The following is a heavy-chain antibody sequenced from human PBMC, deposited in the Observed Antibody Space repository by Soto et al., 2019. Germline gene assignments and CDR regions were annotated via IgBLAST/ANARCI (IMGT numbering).Heavy chain of an antibody. CDR1: GYSFTSYW. Sequence: RKISCKGSGYSFTSYWISWVRQMPGKGLEWMGRIDPSDSYTNYSPSFQGHVTISADKSISTAYLQWSSLKASDTAMYYCASGYSSSSGVDYYYGMDVWGQGTTVTVSS. CDR2: IDPSDSYT. V-gene: IGHV5-10-1*01. CDR3: ASGYSSSSGVDYYYGMDV. J-gene: IGHJ6*02. D-gene: IGHD6-13*01.